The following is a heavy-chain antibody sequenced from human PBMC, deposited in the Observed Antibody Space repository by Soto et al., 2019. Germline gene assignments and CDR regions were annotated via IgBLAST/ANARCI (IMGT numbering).Heavy chain of an antibody. J-gene: IGHJ4*02. Sequence: SVKVSCKASGFTFTSSAVQWVRQARGQRLEWIGWIVVGSGNTNYAQKFQERVTITRDMSTSTAYMELSSLRSEDTAVYYCAAERYEDSSGYTTPAIDDWGQGTLVTVSS. V-gene: IGHV1-58*01. CDR3: AAERYEDSSGYTTPAIDD. CDR2: IVVGSGNT. CDR1: GFTFTSSA. D-gene: IGHD3-22*01.